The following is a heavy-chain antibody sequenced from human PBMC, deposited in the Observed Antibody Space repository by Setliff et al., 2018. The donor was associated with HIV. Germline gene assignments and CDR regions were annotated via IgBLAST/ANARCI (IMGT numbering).Heavy chain of an antibody. CDR1: GFTFSDYY. V-gene: IGHV3-11*01. D-gene: IGHD4-4*01. CDR2: ISSSGSTI. J-gene: IGHJ4*02. CDR3: AKTQTVITVYGPFDS. Sequence: GGSLRLSCAASGFTFSDYYMSWIRQAPGKGLEWVSYISSSGSTIYYADSVKGRFTISRDNSKNTLYLQMNSLGADDTAVYYCAKTQTVITVYGPFDSWGQGTPVTVSS.